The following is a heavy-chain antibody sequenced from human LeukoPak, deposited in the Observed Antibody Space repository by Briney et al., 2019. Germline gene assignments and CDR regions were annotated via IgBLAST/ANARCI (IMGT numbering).Heavy chain of an antibody. CDR3: ASLDYGGNYVDD. Sequence: SETLSLTCTVSGGSITSRAYYWGWIRQPPGKGLEWIGSVYYSGSTYHNPSLKSRVTMSVYTSKNQFSLKLSSVTAADTAVYYCASLDYGGNYVDDWGRGTLVTVSS. J-gene: IGHJ4*02. CDR1: GGSITSRAYY. CDR2: VYYSGST. V-gene: IGHV4-39*07. D-gene: IGHD4-23*01.